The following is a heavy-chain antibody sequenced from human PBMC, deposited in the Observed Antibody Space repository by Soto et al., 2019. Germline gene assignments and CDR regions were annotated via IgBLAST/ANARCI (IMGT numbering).Heavy chain of an antibody. J-gene: IGHJ4*02. CDR3: AKDRVAAAADAYYFDS. D-gene: IGHD6-13*01. CDR1: GFTFSSYG. Sequence: GGSLRLSCAASGFTFSSYGMHWVRQAPGKGLEWVAVISYDGSNKYYADSVKGRFTISRDNSKNTLYLQMNSLRAEDTAVYYCAKDRVAAAADAYYFDSWGQGTLVTVSS. CDR2: ISYDGSNK. V-gene: IGHV3-30*18.